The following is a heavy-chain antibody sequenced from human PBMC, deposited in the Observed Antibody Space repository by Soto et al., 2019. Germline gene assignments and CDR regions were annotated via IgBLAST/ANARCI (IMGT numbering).Heavy chain of an antibody. D-gene: IGHD2-15*01. Sequence: VQLVESGGGVVQPGRSLRLSCVASGFTFNMYSLHWVRQAPGKGLEWVSVVSYDGTNKYYADSVKGRFTISRDNAKNTLYLEMNSLRHEDTAVYFCARELTMYAVVVVSNYYYSMDVWGQGTTVSVSS. V-gene: IGHV3-30-3*01. CDR3: ARELTMYAVVVVSNYYYSMDV. J-gene: IGHJ6*02. CDR2: VSYDGTNK. CDR1: GFTFNMYS.